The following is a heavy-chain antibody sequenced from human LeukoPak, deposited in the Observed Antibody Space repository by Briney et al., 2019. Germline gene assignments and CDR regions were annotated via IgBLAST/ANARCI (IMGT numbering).Heavy chain of an antibody. CDR2: IYHSGST. CDR1: GYSISSGYF. Sequence: PSETLSLTCTVSGYSISSGYFWGWIRQPPGKGLEWIGSIYHSGSTYHNPSLKSRVTISVDTSKNQFSLKLSSVTAADTAVYYCARDAGGNPHYFNYWGQGTLVTVSS. D-gene: IGHD4-23*01. CDR3: ARDAGGNPHYFNY. V-gene: IGHV4-38-2*02. J-gene: IGHJ4*02.